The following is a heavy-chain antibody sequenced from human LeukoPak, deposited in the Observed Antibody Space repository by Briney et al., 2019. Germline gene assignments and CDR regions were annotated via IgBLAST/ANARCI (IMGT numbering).Heavy chain of an antibody. CDR3: AREYNWNYAADKYYFDY. V-gene: IGHV1-46*01. CDR2: INPSGGST. Sequence: ASVKVSCKVSGYTLTELSMHWVRQAPGQGLEWMGIINPSGGSTSYAQKFQGRVTMTRDMSTSTVYMELSSLRSEDTAVYYCAREYNWNYAADKYYFDYWGQGTLVTVSS. J-gene: IGHJ4*02. CDR1: GYTLTELS. D-gene: IGHD1-7*01.